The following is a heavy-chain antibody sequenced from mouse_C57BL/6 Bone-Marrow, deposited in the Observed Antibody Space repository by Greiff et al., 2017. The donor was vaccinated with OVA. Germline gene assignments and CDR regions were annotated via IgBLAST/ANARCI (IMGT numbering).Heavy chain of an antibody. CDR3: ASALYYDSAMDY. V-gene: IGHV3-6*01. Sequence: DVQLVESGPGLVKPSQSLSLTCSVTGYSITSGYYWNWIRQFPGNKLEWMGYISYDGSNNYNPSLKNRISITRDTSKNQFFLKLNSVTTEDTATYYCASALYYDSAMDYWGQGTSVTVSS. J-gene: IGHJ4*01. D-gene: IGHD2-4*01. CDR1: GYSITSGYY. CDR2: ISYDGSN.